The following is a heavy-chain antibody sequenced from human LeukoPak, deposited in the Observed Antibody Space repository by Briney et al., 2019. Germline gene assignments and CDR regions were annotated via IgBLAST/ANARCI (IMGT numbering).Heavy chain of an antibody. V-gene: IGHV3-30*04. CDR3: ARDKGSRFDYYGMDV. J-gene: IGHJ6*04. Sequence: GGSLRLSCAASGFTFSSYAMHWVRQAPGKGLEWVAVISYDVSNKYYADSVKGRFTISRDNSKNTLYLQMNSLRAEDTAVYYCARDKGSRFDYYGMDVWGKGTTVTVSS. D-gene: IGHD3-10*01. CDR1: GFTFSSYA. CDR2: ISYDVSNK.